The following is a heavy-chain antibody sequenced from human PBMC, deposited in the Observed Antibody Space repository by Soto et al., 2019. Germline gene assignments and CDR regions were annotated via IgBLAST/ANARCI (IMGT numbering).Heavy chain of an antibody. V-gene: IGHV3-33*01. CDR3: VRRNPYSSPSGWGGGFDY. Sequence: QVQLVESGGGVVQPGGSLRLSCATSGFTFSDSGMHWVRQAPGKGLEWVAVIWSDGSDKSYADSVEGRFTISRDNSKNTLYLQMNSLRAEDTAVYYCVRRNPYSSPSGWGGGFDYWGQGTLVTVSS. J-gene: IGHJ4*02. D-gene: IGHD6-6*01. CDR1: GFTFSDSG. CDR2: IWSDGSDK.